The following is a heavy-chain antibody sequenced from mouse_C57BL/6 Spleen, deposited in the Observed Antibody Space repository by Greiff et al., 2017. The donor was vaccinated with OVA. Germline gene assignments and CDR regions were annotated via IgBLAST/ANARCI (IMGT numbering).Heavy chain of an antibody. V-gene: IGHV1-39*01. D-gene: IGHD1-1*01. CDR2: INPNYGTT. Sequence: VQLQQSGPELVKPGASGTISCKASGYSFTDYNMNWVKQSNGKSLEWIGVINPNYGTTSYNQKFKGKATLTLDRSSSTASLQLNSLTSEDSAVYYCAMGGLLRFDDWGQGTTLTVAS. CDR1: GYSFTDYN. CDR3: AMGGLLRFDD. J-gene: IGHJ2*01.